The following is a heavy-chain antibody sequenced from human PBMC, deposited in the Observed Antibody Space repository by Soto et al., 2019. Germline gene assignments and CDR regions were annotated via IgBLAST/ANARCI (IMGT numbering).Heavy chain of an antibody. Sequence: EVPLVESGGGLVQPGGSLRLSCAASGFTFSSYWMHWVRQAPGKGLVWVSRINSDGSSTSYADSVEGRFTISRDNAKNTLYLQMNSLRADDTAIYYCARVQLRSTGWYPWGQGTLVTVSS. V-gene: IGHV3-74*01. J-gene: IGHJ5*02. CDR1: GFTFSSYW. CDR2: INSDGSST. CDR3: ARVQLRSTGWYP. D-gene: IGHD6-19*01.